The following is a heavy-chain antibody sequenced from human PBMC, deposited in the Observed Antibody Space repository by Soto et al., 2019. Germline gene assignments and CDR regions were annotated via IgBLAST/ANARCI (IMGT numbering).Heavy chain of an antibody. J-gene: IGHJ4*02. V-gene: IGHV4-4*02. CDR1: GASINNSNW. D-gene: IGHD5-18*01. Sequence: SETLSLTCAVFGASINNSNWWSWVRQSPGKGLGWIGEIYYSGITNYNPSLNSRVSISADKSKNHISLKLSFVTVADTAVYYCARVEYSSGPLEYWGQGTMVTVSS. CDR2: IYYSGIT. CDR3: ARVEYSSGPLEY.